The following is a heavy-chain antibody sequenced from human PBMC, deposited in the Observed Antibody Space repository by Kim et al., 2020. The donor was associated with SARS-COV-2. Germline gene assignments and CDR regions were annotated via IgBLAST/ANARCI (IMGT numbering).Heavy chain of an antibody. CDR3: AGNSGGGCYFPADV. CDR2: ISGSSDTT. CDR1: GFTFSNYA. J-gene: IGHJ4*02. D-gene: IGHD2-15*01. Sequence: GGSLRLSCAASGFTFSNYAMNWVRQAPGRGLEWVSAISGSSDTTYFADSVLGRFTNSSNESKNTLYLQMNSLRAVDTAIYDCAGNSGGGCYFPADVWGQVSLFTVSS. V-gene: IGHV3-23*01.